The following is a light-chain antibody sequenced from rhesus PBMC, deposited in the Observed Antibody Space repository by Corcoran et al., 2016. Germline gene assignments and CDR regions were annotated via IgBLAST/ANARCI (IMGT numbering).Light chain of an antibody. Sequence: DIIMTQSPATLALSPGERVTLSCRASQSVGSYLAWYHRTPGQDPRLLIYGASTRDTGIPDRMSGSGSAIEFTLTSSSLESEDVGIYFCLQSSNWPWTFGQGTKVEIK. V-gene: IGKV3-24*04. CDR2: GAS. CDR1: QSVGSY. CDR3: LQSSNWPWT. J-gene: IGKJ1*01.